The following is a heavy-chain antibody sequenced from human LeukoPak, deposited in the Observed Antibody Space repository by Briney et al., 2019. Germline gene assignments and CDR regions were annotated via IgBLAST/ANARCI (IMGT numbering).Heavy chain of an antibody. CDR2: IYYSGST. CDR3: ARYSSSWYGWFDP. CDR1: GGSISGYY. D-gene: IGHD6-13*01. J-gene: IGHJ5*02. V-gene: IGHV4-59*01. Sequence: SETLSLTCTVSGGSISGYYYNWIRQPPGKGLEWIGYIYYSGSTNYNPSLKSRVTISVDTSKNQFSLKLSSVTAADTAVYYCARYSSSWYGWFDPWGQGTLVTVSS.